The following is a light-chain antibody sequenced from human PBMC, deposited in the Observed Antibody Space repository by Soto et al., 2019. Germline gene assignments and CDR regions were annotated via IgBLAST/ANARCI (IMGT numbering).Light chain of an antibody. CDR3: SSYTSSSIDYV. V-gene: IGLV2-14*01. CDR1: SSDVGGYNY. CDR2: EVS. Sequence: QSALTQPASVSGSPGQSITISCTGTSSDVGGYNYVSWYQQHPGKAPKLMIYEVSNRPSGVSNRFSGSKSGNTGSLTISGIQAEDEADYYCSSYTSSSIDYVFGTGTKLTVL. J-gene: IGLJ1*01.